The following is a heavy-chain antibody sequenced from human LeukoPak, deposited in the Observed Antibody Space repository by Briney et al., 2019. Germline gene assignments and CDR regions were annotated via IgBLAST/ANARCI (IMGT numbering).Heavy chain of an antibody. V-gene: IGHV3-23*01. Sequence: GGSLRLSCAASGFTFSSYAMSWVRQPPGKGLEWVSAISGSGGSTYYADSVKGRFTISRDNSKNTLYLQMNSLRAEDTAVYYCAKGGGYSYGYTDYWGQGTLVTVSS. D-gene: IGHD5-18*01. CDR2: ISGSGGST. CDR3: AKGGGYSYGYTDY. CDR1: GFTFSSYA. J-gene: IGHJ4*02.